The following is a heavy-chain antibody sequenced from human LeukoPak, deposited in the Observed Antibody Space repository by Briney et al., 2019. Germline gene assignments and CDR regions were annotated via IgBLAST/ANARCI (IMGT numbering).Heavy chain of an antibody. J-gene: IGHJ5*02. V-gene: IGHV4-59*01. D-gene: IGHD2-15*01. CDR1: GASISNYY. CDR3: ARYAATGGPNWFDP. CDR2: IHNTGRT. Sequence: SETLSLTCTVSGASISNYYRSWTRQPPGKGLEWIGYIHNTGRTNYNPSLKSRVTISVDTSKNQFSLRLSSVTAADTAIYYCARYAATGGPNWFDPWGPGTLVTVSS.